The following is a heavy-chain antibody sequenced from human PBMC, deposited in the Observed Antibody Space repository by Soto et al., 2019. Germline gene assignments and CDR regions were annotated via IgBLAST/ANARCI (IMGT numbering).Heavy chain of an antibody. Sequence: QLVEAGGGLFQAGGSTRLSCLASGFTVSRYDMAWVRQAPGKGLEWASIIQTGGATYYTDSAQGRFTMSRDNSRNTVYLQMSSLRVEDTGVYSCVRVLYDSGVVDFWGRGSPISVS. V-gene: IGHV3-53*01. CDR1: GFTVSRYD. CDR3: VRVLYDSGVVDF. J-gene: IGHJ4*02. CDR2: IQTGGAT. D-gene: IGHD5-12*01.